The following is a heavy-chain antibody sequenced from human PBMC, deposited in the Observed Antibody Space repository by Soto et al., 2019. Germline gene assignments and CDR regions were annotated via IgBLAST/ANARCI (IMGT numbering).Heavy chain of an antibody. CDR3: AKLAGYCSSTSCSTGLFDY. V-gene: IGHV3-23*01. D-gene: IGHD2-2*01. Sequence: ILSCSASGCTFSSYAMSWVRQAPGKGLEWVSAISGSGGSTYYADSVKGRFTISRDNSKNTLYLQMNSLRAEDTAVYYCAKLAGYCSSTSCSTGLFDYWGQGTLVTVS. CDR1: GCTFSSYA. CDR2: ISGSGGST. J-gene: IGHJ4*02.